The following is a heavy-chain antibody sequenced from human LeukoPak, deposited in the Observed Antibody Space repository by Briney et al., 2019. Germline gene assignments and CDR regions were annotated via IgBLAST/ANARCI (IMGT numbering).Heavy chain of an antibody. J-gene: IGHJ4*02. Sequence: PGESLKISCKGSGYIFTNYWIGWVRQMPGKGLEWMGIIYPGDSDTRYSPSFQGQVTISADKSISTAYMELSRLSSDDTAVYYCARDAGSRGCIAYWGQGNLITVSS. V-gene: IGHV5-51*01. CDR3: ARDAGSRGCIAY. D-gene: IGHD6-19*01. CDR1: GYIFTNYW. CDR2: IYPGDSDT.